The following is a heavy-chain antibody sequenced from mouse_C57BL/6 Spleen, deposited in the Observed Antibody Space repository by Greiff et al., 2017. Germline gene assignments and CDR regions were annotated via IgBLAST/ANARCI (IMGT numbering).Heavy chain of an antibody. D-gene: IGHD3-3*01. V-gene: IGHV1-19*01. CDR2: INPYNGGT. Sequence: DVQLQESGPVLVKPGASVKMSCKASGYTFTDYYMNWVKQSHGKSLEWIGVINPYNGGTSYNQKFKGKATLTVDKSSSPAYMELNSLKSEDSAVYYCARDRDVDYWGQGTTLTVSS. J-gene: IGHJ2*01. CDR3: ARDRDVDY. CDR1: GYTFTDYY.